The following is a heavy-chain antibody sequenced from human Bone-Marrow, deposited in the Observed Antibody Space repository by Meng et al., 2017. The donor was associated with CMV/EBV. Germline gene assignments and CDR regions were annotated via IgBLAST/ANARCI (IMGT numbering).Heavy chain of an antibody. Sequence: GESLKISCAASGFTFSNAWMTWVRQAPGKGLEWVSYISSSSSTIYYADSVKGRFTISRDNAKNSLYLQMNSLRAEGTAVYYCARDTGAYSPLGYYYGMDVWGQGTTVT. CDR2: ISSSSSTI. CDR3: ARDTGAYSPLGYYYGMDV. CDR1: GFTFSNAW. V-gene: IGHV3-48*04. D-gene: IGHD4-11*01. J-gene: IGHJ6*02.